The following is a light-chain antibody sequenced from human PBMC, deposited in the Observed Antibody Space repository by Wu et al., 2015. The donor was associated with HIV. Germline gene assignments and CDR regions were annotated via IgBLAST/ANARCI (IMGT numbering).Light chain of an antibody. V-gene: IGKV1-9*01. J-gene: IGKJ4*01. CDR3: QQLHNYPPFT. CDR2: SAS. Sequence: LAWYHXNRERPRLLIYSASNLQSGVPPRFSGSGSGTTFTLTINSLQPEDSAVYFCQQLHNYPPFTFGGGTKVEI.